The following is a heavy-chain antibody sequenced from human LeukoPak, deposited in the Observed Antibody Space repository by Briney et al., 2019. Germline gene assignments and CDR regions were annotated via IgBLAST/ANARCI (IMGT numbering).Heavy chain of an antibody. D-gene: IGHD5-12*01. CDR2: IYYTGGT. CDR1: GGSIGSDY. V-gene: IGHV4-59*01. Sequence: SETLSLTCTVSGGSIGSDYWTWIRQPPGKGLEYIGYIYYTGGTNYNPSLKSRVIISVDTSKNQFSLKLSSVTAADTAVYYCARAHRGLFDYWGQGTLVTVSS. J-gene: IGHJ4*02. CDR3: ARAHRGLFDY.